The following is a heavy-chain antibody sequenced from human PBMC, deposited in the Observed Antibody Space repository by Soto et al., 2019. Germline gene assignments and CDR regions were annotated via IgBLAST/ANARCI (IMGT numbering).Heavy chain of an antibody. J-gene: IGHJ4*02. D-gene: IGHD2-2*02. CDR3: ARGHCSSTTCYKAGFDH. CDR1: GYTFTSYW. Sequence: GESLKISCKASGYTFTSYWIGWVRQMPGKGLEWMGIIYPGDSDSRYSLSFQGRATISVDRSISTAYLQWSSLKASDTALYYCARGHCSSTTCYKAGFDHWGQGTLVTVSS. V-gene: IGHV5-51*01. CDR2: IYPGDSDS.